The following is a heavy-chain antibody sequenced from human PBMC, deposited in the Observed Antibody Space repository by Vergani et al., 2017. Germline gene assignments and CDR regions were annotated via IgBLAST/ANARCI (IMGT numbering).Heavy chain of an antibody. V-gene: IGHV5-51*01. J-gene: IGHJ4*02. CDR1: GYSFTSYW. D-gene: IGHD2-21*02. Sequence: EVQLVQSGAEVKKPGESLKISCKGSGYSFTSYWIGWVRQMPGKGLEWMGIIYPGCSDTRYSPSFQCQVTISADKSISTAYLQLSSLKASDTAMYYCARHEGAEYCGGDCYPDYWGQGTLVTVSS. CDR3: ARHEGAEYCGGDCYPDY. CDR2: IYPGCSDT.